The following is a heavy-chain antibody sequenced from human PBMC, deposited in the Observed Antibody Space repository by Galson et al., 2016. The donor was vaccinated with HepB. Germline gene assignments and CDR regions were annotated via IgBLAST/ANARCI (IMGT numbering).Heavy chain of an antibody. D-gene: IGHD3-22*01. CDR2: ISYDGSNK. J-gene: IGHJ3*02. V-gene: IGHV3-30*03. Sequence: SLRLSCAASGFTFSSYAMIWVRQAPGKGLEWVAVISYDGSNKYYADSVKGRFTISRDNSRNTLYLQMNSLRAEDTAVYYCASLRSGSYAFDIWGQGTMVTVSS. CDR1: GFTFSSYA. CDR3: ASLRSGSYAFDI.